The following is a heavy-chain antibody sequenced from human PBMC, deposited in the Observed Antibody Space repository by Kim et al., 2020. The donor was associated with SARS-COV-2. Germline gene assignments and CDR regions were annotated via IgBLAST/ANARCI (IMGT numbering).Heavy chain of an antibody. D-gene: IGHD3-10*01. Sequence: YAESIKGRFTISRDNSKNTVYLQMNSLRAEDTAVYYCAKEARGGGGGEWGQGTLVTVSS. CDR3: AKEARGGGGGE. V-gene: IGHV3-23*01. J-gene: IGHJ4*02.